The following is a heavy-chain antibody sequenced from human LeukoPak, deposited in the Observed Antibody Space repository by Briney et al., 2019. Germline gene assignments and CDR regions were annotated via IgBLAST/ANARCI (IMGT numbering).Heavy chain of an antibody. CDR1: GFTFSSYA. V-gene: IGHV3-21*01. Sequence: PGGSLRLSCAASGFTFSSYAMHWVRQAPGKGLEWVSSISSSSSYIYYADSVKGRFTISRDNAKNSLYLQMNSLRAEDTAVYYCARKDKLRWFDYWGQGTLVTVSS. D-gene: IGHD4-23*01. CDR3: ARKDKLRWFDY. J-gene: IGHJ4*02. CDR2: ISSSSSYI.